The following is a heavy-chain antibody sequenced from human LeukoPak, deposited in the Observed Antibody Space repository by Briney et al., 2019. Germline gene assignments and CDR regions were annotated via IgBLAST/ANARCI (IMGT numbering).Heavy chain of an antibody. CDR3: ARWGVHSGPSRHAFDI. V-gene: IGHV1-46*01. D-gene: IGHD3-16*01. Sequence: ASVKVSCKASGYTFTSYYMHWVRKAPGQGLEWMGIINPSGGSTSYAQKFQGRVTMTRDMSTSTVYMELSSLRSEDTAVYYCARWGVHSGPSRHAFDIWGQGTMVTVSS. CDR1: GYTFTSYY. J-gene: IGHJ3*02. CDR2: INPSGGST.